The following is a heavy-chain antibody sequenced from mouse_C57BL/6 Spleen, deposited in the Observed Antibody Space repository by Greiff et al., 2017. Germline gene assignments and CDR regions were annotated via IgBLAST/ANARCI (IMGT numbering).Heavy chain of an antibody. Sequence: VQLKESGGGLVKPGGSLKLSCAASGFTFSDYGMHWVRQAPEKGLEWVAYISSGSSTIYYADTVKGRFTISRDNAKNTLFLQMTSLRSEDTAMYYCARVDYGSWFAYWGQGTLVTVSA. J-gene: IGHJ3*01. V-gene: IGHV5-17*01. D-gene: IGHD1-1*01. CDR1: GFTFSDYG. CDR2: ISSGSSTI. CDR3: ARVDYGSWFAY.